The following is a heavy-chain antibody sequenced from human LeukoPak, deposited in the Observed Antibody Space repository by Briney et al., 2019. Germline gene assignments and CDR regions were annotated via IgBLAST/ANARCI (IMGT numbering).Heavy chain of an antibody. D-gene: IGHD2-15*01. CDR1: VGSIISSVYH. CDR2: ISYSGNT. J-gene: IGHJ3*02. Sequence: PSDTLSLTYTDSVGSIISSVYHWGWVRQPPGKGLDWIGTISYSGNTDYNPSLRSRVTISVDTSNNQFSLRLGSVTAADTAVYHCARHCCSGPAKRVFDIWGQGTMVTVSS. V-gene: IGHV4-39*01. CDR3: ARHCCSGPAKRVFDI.